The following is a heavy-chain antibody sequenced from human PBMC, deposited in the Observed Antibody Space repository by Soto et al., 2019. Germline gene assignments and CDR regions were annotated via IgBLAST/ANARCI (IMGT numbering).Heavy chain of an antibody. D-gene: IGHD3-3*01. CDR3: AKWEYDFWSGRTPRRYYYYGMDV. V-gene: IGHV3-30*18. CDR1: GFTFSSYG. CDR2: ISYDGSNK. Sequence: GGSLRLSCAASGFTFSSYGMHWVRQAPGKGLEWVAVISYDGSNKYYADSVKGRFTFSRDNSKNTLYLQMNSLRAEDTAVYYCAKWEYDFWSGRTPRRYYYYGMDVWGQGTTVTVSS. J-gene: IGHJ6*02.